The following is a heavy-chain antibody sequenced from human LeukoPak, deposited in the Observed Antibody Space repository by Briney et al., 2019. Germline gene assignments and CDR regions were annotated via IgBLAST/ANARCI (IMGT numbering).Heavy chain of an antibody. CDR2: LNTQPNNDYT. J-gene: IGHJ4*02. V-gene: IGHV1-46*01. D-gene: IGHD3-22*01. Sequence: ASVKVSCKTSGYTFTDYYIHWVRQAPGQGLEWMGLLNTQPNNDYTNYAQKFQGRVTLTRDMSTNTVYMKLSSLTSEDTAVYYCARTSSGYYAHFDLWGQGTLVTVS. CDR3: ARTSSGYYAHFDL. CDR1: GYTFTDYY.